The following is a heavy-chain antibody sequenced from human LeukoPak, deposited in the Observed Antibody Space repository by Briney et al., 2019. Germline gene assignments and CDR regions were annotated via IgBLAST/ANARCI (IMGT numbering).Heavy chain of an antibody. CDR1: GGSFSGYY. V-gene: IGHV4-34*01. CDR3: ARGGKRWLQP. J-gene: IGHJ4*02. CDR2: INHSGST. Sequence: PSETLSLTCAVYGGSFSGYYWSWIRQPPGKGLEWVGEINHSGSTNYNPSLKSRVTISVDTSKNQFSLKLSSVTAGDTDVYYCARGGKRWLQPWGQGTLVTVSS. D-gene: IGHD5-24*01.